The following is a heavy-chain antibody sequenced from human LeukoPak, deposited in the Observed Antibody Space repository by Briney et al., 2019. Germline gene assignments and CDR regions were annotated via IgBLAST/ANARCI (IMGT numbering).Heavy chain of an antibody. CDR3: ATQLEYYSQGFF. D-gene: IGHD3-10*01. J-gene: IGHJ4*02. Sequence: WASVKVSCKASGYTFTDYYIHWVRQAPGQGLEWMGWINPNSGGTNYAQKIQGRVTMTRDTSISTAYMELSRLRSDDTAVYYCATQLEYYSQGFFWGQGTLVTVSS. CDR1: GYTFTDYY. V-gene: IGHV1-2*02. CDR2: INPNSGGT.